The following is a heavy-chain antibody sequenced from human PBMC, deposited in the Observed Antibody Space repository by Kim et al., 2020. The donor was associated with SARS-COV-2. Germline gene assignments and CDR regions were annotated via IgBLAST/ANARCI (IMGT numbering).Heavy chain of an antibody. J-gene: IGHJ3*01. V-gene: IGHV3-23*01. CDR2: FSVSGETP. Sequence: GGSLRLSCAASGFTFPNYAMTWFRQAPGKGLDWVSAFSVSGETPYYAHPVRGRFTASRANSRNTPYLHMNSLRAGDTAVYTFAKDRSITMVAGFLRAFD. CDR3: AKDRSITMVAGFLRAFD. CDR1: GFTFPNYA. D-gene: IGHD3-10*01.